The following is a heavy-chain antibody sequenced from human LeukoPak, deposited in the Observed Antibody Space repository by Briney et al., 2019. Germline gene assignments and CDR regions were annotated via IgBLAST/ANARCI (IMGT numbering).Heavy chain of an antibody. J-gene: IGHJ4*02. V-gene: IGHV1-46*01. D-gene: IGHD3-10*01. CDR3: VRAVPYYFGSGSTEEFDY. CDR1: GYTFTSYY. CDR2: INPSGGST. Sequence: ASVKVSCKASGYTFTSYYMHWVRQAPGQGLEWMGIINPSGGSTSYAQKFQGRVTMTTDTSTTTAYMDLRSLRSDDTAVYYCVRAVPYYFGSGSTEEFDYWGQGTLVTVSS.